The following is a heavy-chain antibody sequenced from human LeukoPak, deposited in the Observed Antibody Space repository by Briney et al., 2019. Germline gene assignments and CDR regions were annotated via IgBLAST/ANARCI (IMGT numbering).Heavy chain of an antibody. V-gene: IGHV1-46*01. CDR3: ARHLGKLLWFGESIDY. J-gene: IGHJ4*02. D-gene: IGHD3-10*01. CDR2: INPSGGST. Sequence: ASVKVSCKASGYTFASYYMHWVRQAPGQGLEWMGIINPSGGSTSYAQNFQGRVTMTRDMSTSTVYLELSSLRSEDTAVYYCARHLGKLLWFGESIDYWGQGTLVTVSS. CDR1: GYTFASYY.